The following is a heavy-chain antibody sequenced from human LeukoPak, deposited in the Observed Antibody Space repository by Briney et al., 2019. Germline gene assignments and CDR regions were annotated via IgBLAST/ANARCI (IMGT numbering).Heavy chain of an antibody. D-gene: IGHD3-10*01. CDR1: GFTFSSYA. V-gene: IGHV3-23*01. Sequence: GGSLRLSCSASGFTFSSYAMSWVRQAPGKGLEWVSAISGSGGSTYYADSVKGRFTISRDNYKNPLYLQMNSLRAEDTAVYYCAKDPFLWFGGLYGPLTLYWFDPWGQGTLVTVSS. J-gene: IGHJ5*02. CDR2: ISGSGGST. CDR3: AKDPFLWFGGLYGPLTLYWFDP.